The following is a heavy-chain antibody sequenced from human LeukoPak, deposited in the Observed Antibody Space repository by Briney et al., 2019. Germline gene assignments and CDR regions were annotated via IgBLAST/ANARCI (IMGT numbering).Heavy chain of an antibody. J-gene: IGHJ4*02. Sequence: GASVKVSCKASGYTFSDYFMHWVRQAPGQGLEWVGWINPKSGGANSAQKFQGRVTMNRDTSISTGYMELSSLRSDDTAIYYCARDRYGDGFAFFAYWGQGTLVTVSS. CDR2: INPKSGGA. V-gene: IGHV1-2*02. CDR1: GYTFSDYF. CDR3: ARDRYGDGFAFFAY. D-gene: IGHD5-24*01.